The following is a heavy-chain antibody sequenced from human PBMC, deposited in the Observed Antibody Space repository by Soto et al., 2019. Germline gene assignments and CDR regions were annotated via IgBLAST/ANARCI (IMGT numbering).Heavy chain of an antibody. CDR1: GGNFRSQS. J-gene: IGHJ6*02. CDR2: IIPVLGVA. D-gene: IGHD2-21*01. CDR3: ARDRDVAAHCTVETNYYYGMDV. Sequence: QVQLVQSGAEVKKPGSAVNVSCKASGGNFRSQSISISWVRQAPGQGLEWMGRIIPVLGVANYALKFQGRDTVSADKSKSNVHVERSSLISEDTATHYCARDRDVAAHCTVETNYYYGMDVWGQGTTVTVSS. V-gene: IGHV1-69*08.